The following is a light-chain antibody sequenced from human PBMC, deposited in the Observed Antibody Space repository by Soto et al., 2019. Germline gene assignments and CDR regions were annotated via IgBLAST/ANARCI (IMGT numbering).Light chain of an antibody. CDR2: GAS. J-gene: IGKJ1*01. CDR3: QQYGSSGT. CDR1: QSVSNNY. V-gene: IGKV3-20*01. Sequence: EIVLTQSPGTLSLSPGERATLSCRASQSVSNNYLAWYQQKPGQAPRLLIYGASNRATGIPDRFSGSGSGTDFTLTNSSLEPDDFAVYYCQQYGSSGTFGQGTKVEIK.